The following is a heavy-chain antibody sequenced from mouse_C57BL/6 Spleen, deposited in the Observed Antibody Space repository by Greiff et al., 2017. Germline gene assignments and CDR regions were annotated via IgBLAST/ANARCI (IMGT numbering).Heavy chain of an antibody. CDR3: ARPFYGPYWYFDV. CDR1: GFTFSDYG. D-gene: IGHD2-10*01. V-gene: IGHV5-17*01. Sequence: DVQLVESGGGLVKPGGSLKLSCAASGFTFSDYGMHWVRQAPEKGLEWVAYISSGSSTIYYADTVKGRFTISRDNAKNTLFLQMTSLRSEDTAMYYGARPFYGPYWYFDVWGTGTTVTVSS. CDR2: ISSGSSTI. J-gene: IGHJ1*03.